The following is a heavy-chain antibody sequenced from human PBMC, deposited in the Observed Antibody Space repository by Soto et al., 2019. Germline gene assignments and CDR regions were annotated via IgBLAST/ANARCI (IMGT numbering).Heavy chain of an antibody. Sequence: GASVKVSCKASGYSFTRYSIHWVRQAPGQSLEWMGWTNAGNGNTKYSQKFQGRVTITRDTSASTAYMELSSLRSEDTSVYYCARDSKWDGTSVGMDVWGQGTTVTVSS. J-gene: IGHJ6*02. CDR2: TNAGNGNT. CDR1: GYSFTRYS. CDR3: ARDSKWDGTSVGMDV. V-gene: IGHV1-3*01. D-gene: IGHD3-22*01.